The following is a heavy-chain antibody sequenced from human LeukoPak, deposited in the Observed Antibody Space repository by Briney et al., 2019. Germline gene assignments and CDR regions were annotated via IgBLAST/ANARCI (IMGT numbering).Heavy chain of an antibody. D-gene: IGHD3-10*01. CDR1: GYTFTSYG. CDR3: AGSLLWFGELFVPGACDI. J-gene: IGHJ3*02. CDR2: ISAYNGNT. Sequence: SEKVSCKASGYTFTSYGISWVRQAPGQGLEWMGWISAYNGNTNYAQKLQGRVTMTTDTSTSTAYMELRSLRSDDTAVYYCAGSLLWFGELFVPGACDIWGQGTMVTVSS. V-gene: IGHV1-18*01.